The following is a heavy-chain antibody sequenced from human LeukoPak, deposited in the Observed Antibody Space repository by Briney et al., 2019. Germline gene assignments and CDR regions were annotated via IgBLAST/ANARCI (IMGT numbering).Heavy chain of an antibody. CDR3: ANGVPFSSGYYYEDPRFDY. J-gene: IGHJ4*02. CDR2: ISYDGSNK. Sequence: PGGSLRLSCAVSGFTFSSYGMHWVRQAPGKGLEWVAVISYDGSNKYYADSVKGRFTISRDNSKNTLYLQMNSLRAEDTAVYYCANGVPFSSGYYYEDPRFDYWGQGTLVTVSS. CDR1: GFTFSSYG. D-gene: IGHD3-22*01. V-gene: IGHV3-30*18.